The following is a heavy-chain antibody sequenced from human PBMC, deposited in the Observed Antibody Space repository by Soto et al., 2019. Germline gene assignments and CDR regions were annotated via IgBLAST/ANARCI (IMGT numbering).Heavy chain of an antibody. Sequence: PGGSLRLSCAASGFTFNTFAMNWVRQAPGKGLEWVAIIWSDENHKYYADSVKGRFTISRDNSKNTLYLEMDSLRAEDTAVYYCATRVSGGIIVVPSAMPFDYWGQGNLVTVSS. CDR3: ATRVSGGIIVVPSAMPFDY. V-gene: IGHV3-33*01. CDR1: GFTFNTFA. J-gene: IGHJ4*02. CDR2: IWSDENHK. D-gene: IGHD2-2*01.